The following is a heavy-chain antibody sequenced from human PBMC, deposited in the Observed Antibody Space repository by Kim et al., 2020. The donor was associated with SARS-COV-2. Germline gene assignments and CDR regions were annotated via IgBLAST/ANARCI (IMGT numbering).Heavy chain of an antibody. J-gene: IGHJ6*01. CDR1: GFTFSNNA. V-gene: IGHV3-23*01. Sequence: GGSLRLSCAASGFTFSNNAMSWVRQAPGKGLEWVSVIDGSGDRSYYADSVKGXXXXXRXXXRNTLYLQMNSLRVEDTXVYXXXKGXXVSCYSDMDVXXQGTXXXV. CDR3: XKGXXVSCYSDMDV. CDR2: IDGSGDRS. D-gene: IGHD2-2*02.